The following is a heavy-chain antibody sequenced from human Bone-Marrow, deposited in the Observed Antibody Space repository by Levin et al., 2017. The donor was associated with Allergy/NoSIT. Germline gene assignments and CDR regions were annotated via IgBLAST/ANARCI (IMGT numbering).Heavy chain of an antibody. CDR1: GFTFRSHA. D-gene: IGHD3-9*01. Sequence: LSLTCAASGFTFRSHAMHWVRQAPGKGLEWVALIWYDGSNKYYADSVKGRFTISRDNSKSTVYLQMNSLRDGDTAVYFCARANYDVLTGYDYWGQGTLVTVSS. CDR2: IWYDGSNK. V-gene: IGHV3-33*01. CDR3: ARANYDVLTGYDY. J-gene: IGHJ4*02.